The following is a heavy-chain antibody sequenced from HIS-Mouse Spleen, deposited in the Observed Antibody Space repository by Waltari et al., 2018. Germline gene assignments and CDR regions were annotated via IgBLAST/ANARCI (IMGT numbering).Heavy chain of an antibody. Sequence: QVQLVQSGAEVKKPGASVKVSCKASGYTFPGYYMHLVRQAHGQGLEWMGWINPNSGGTNYAQKFQGRVTMTRDTSISTAYMELSRLRSDDTAVYYCARDRCSGGSCYLWYFDLWGRGTLVTVSS. D-gene: IGHD2-15*01. V-gene: IGHV1-2*02. CDR1: GYTFPGYY. CDR2: INPNSGGT. CDR3: ARDRCSGGSCYLWYFDL. J-gene: IGHJ2*01.